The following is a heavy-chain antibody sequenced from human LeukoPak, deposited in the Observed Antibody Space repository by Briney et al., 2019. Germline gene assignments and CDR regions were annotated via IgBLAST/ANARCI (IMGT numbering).Heavy chain of an antibody. CDR2: ISYDGTTK. CDR1: GFTFNTYA. V-gene: IGHV3-30-3*01. CDR3: ARGRGSAVGTVLFDN. J-gene: IGHJ4*02. Sequence: PGRSLRLSCAASGFTFNTYAVHWFRQPPVKGLEWVAGISYDGTTKHYADSVKGRFTISRDNSNNTLYLQMNSLRIEDKATYFCARGRGSAVGTVLFDNWGQGTLVTVSS. D-gene: IGHD6-13*01.